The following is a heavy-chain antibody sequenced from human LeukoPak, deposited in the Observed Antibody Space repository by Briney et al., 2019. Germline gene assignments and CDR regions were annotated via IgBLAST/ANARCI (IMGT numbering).Heavy chain of an antibody. CDR1: GFTFSSYG. CDR2: ISYDGSNK. J-gene: IGHJ4*02. V-gene: IGHV3-30*18. Sequence: GRSLRLSCAASGFTFSSYGMHWVRQAPGKGLEWVAVISYDGSNKYYADSVKGRFTISRDNSKNTLYLQMNSLRAEDTAVYYCAKVLRHYHYRSGYFSRPPDYWGQGTLVTVSS. CDR3: AKVLRHYHYRSGYFSRPPDY. D-gene: IGHD3-22*01.